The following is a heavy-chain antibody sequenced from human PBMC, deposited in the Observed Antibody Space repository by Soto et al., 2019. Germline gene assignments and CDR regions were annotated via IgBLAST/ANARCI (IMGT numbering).Heavy chain of an antibody. Sequence: GASVKVSCKASGYTFTGYYMHWVRQAPGQGLEWMGWINPNSGGTNYAQKFQGRVTMTRDTSISTAYMELSRLRSDDTAVYYCARLWYSSSLKVRGMDVWGQGTTVTVSS. CDR1: GYTFTGYY. V-gene: IGHV1-2*02. D-gene: IGHD6-13*01. CDR3: ARLWYSSSLKVRGMDV. J-gene: IGHJ6*02. CDR2: INPNSGGT.